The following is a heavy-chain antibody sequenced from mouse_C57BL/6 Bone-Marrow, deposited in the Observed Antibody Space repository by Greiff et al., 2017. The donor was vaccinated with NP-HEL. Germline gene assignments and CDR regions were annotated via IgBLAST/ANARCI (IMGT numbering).Heavy chain of an antibody. J-gene: IGHJ3*01. V-gene: IGHV1-50*01. Sequence: QVQLQQPGAELVKPGASVKLSCKASGYTFTSYWMQRVKQRPGQGLEWIGEIDPSDSYTNYNQKFKGKATLTVDTSSSTAYMQLSSLTSEDSAVYYGAREGIYYYGPFAYWGQGTLVTVSA. CDR1: GYTFTSYW. D-gene: IGHD1-1*01. CDR3: AREGIYYYGPFAY. CDR2: IDPSDSYT.